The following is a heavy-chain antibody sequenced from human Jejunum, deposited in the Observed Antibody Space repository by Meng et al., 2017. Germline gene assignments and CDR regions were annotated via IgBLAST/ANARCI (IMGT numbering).Heavy chain of an antibody. CDR3: TRDNYGPLDF. CDR2: ISSSGSTK. CDR1: GFTFSDYY. D-gene: IGHD3-10*01. Sequence: VQLVESGGGLGKLGGSLTLSCVASGFTFSDYYMTWVRQAPGKGLEEISYISSSGSTKFYADSVKVRFTISRDSAKNSVYLEMNSLRADDTAVYYCTRDNYGPLDFWGQGTLVTVSS. J-gene: IGHJ4*02. V-gene: IGHV3-11*01.